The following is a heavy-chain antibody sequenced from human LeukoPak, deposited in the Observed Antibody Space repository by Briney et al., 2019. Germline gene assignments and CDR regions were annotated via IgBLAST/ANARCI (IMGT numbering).Heavy chain of an antibody. CDR2: INNDGSGT. J-gene: IGHJ6*02. D-gene: IGHD3-10*01. V-gene: IGHV3-74*01. CDR1: GFTFSSYW. Sequence: GGSLRLSCAASGFTFSSYWMHWVRQAPGKGPVWVSRINNDGSGTTYADSVKGRFTISRDDAKNTLYLQMNSLRAEDTAVYYCARYYYGSGSYSSMDVWGQGTTVTVSS. CDR3: ARYYYGSGSYSSMDV.